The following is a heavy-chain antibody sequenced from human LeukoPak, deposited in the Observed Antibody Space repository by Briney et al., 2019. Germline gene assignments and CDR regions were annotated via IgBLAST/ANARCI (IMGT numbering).Heavy chain of an antibody. CDR2: IRYDGSNK. CDR3: AKIGWEWELLLLGY. Sequence: PGGSLRLSCAASGFTFSSYGMHWVRQAPGKGLEWVAFIRYDGSNKYYADSVKGRFTISRGNSKNTLCLQMNSLRAEDTAVYYCAKIGWEWELLLLGYWGQGTLVTVSS. D-gene: IGHD1-26*01. CDR1: GFTFSSYG. J-gene: IGHJ4*02. V-gene: IGHV3-30*02.